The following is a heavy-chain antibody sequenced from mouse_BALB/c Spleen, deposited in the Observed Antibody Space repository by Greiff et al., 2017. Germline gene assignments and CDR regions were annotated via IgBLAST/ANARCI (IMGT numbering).Heavy chain of an antibody. CDR3: ARVSLGRGAWFAY. V-gene: IGHV2-9*02. D-gene: IGHD4-1*01. Sequence: QVQLQQSGPGLVAPSQSLSITCTVSGFSLTSYGVHWVRQPPGKGLEWLGVIWAGGSTNYNSALMSRLSISKDNSKSQVFLKMNSLQTDDTAMYYCARVSLGRGAWFAYWGQGTLVTVSA. CDR2: IWAGGST. J-gene: IGHJ3*01. CDR1: GFSLTSYG.